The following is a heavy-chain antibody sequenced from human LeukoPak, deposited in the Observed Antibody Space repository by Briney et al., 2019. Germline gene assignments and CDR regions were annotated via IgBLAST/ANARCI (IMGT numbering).Heavy chain of an antibody. Sequence: ASVKVSCTVSGYTLTELSMHWVRQAPGKGLEWMGGFDPEDDETIYAQKFQGRVTMTEDTSTDTAYMELSSLRSEDTAVYYCATSYSSSWPYFDYWGQGTLVTVSS. V-gene: IGHV1-24*01. CDR2: FDPEDDET. D-gene: IGHD6-13*01. J-gene: IGHJ4*02. CDR1: GYTLTELS. CDR3: ATSYSSSWPYFDY.